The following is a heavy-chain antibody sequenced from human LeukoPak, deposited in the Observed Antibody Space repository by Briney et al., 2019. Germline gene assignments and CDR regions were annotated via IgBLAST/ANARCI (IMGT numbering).Heavy chain of an antibody. J-gene: IGHJ3*02. Sequence: GRSPRLSCVASGFTFSSYATHWVRQAPGKGLEWVAVISYDGSNKYYADSVKGRFTISRDNSKNTLYLQMNSLRAEDTAVYYCAREGYYGSGSYGDAFDIWGQGTMVTVSS. CDR3: AREGYYGSGSYGDAFDI. V-gene: IGHV3-30*04. D-gene: IGHD3-10*01. CDR2: ISYDGSNK. CDR1: GFTFSSYA.